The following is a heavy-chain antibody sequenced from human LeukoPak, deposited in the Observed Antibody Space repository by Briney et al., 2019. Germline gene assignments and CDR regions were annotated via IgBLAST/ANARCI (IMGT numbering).Heavy chain of an antibody. Sequence: AGGSLRLSCAASGLTFSSYSMNWVRQAPGKGLEWVSSISSSSSYIYYADSVKGRFTISRDNAKNSLYLQMNSLRAEDTAVYYCARWGYYDSSGPSPEGYWGQGTLVTVSS. CDR2: ISSSSSYI. V-gene: IGHV3-21*01. D-gene: IGHD3-22*01. J-gene: IGHJ4*02. CDR1: GLTFSSYS. CDR3: ARWGYYDSSGPSPEGY.